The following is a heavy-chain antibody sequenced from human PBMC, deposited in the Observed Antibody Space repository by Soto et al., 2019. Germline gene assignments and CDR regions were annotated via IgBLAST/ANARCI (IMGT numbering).Heavy chain of an antibody. J-gene: IGHJ6*03. Sequence: PSETLSLTCAVYGGSFSGYYWSWIRQPPGKGLEWIGEINHSGSTNYNPSLKSRVTISVDTSKNQFSLKLSSVTAADTAEYYCARGPILLCSGEYQYDFFNTGGKGKRVIVS. D-gene: IGHD3-10*02. V-gene: IGHV4-34*01. CDR3: ARGPILLCSGEYQYDFFNT. CDR2: INHSGST. CDR1: GGSFSGYY.